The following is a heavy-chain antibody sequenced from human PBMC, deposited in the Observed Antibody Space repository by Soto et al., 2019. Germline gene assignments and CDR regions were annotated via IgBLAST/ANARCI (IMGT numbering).Heavy chain of an antibody. CDR3: ARDKLGDPYYYYGMDV. CDR1: GYTFTSYG. V-gene: IGHV1-18*04. CDR2: ISAYNGNT. J-gene: IGHJ6*02. D-gene: IGHD1-26*01. Sequence: ASVKVSCKASGYTFTSYGISWVRQAPGQGLEWMGWISAYNGNTNYAQKLQGRVTMTTDTSTSTAYMELRSLRSDDTAVYYCARDKLGDPYYYYGMDVWGQGTTVTVSS.